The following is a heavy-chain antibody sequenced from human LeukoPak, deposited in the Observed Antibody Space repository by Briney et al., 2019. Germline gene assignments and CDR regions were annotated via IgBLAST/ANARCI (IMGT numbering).Heavy chain of an antibody. J-gene: IGHJ4*02. CDR1: GFTVSSSY. CDR2: IYSGGST. V-gene: IGHV3-53*01. CDR3: ARDRSNYHY. Sequence: PGGSLRLSCAASGFTVSSSYLSWVRQAPGKGLEWVSVIYSGGSTYYADSVKGRFTVSRDNSKNTLYLQMNSLRAEDTAVYYCARDRSNYHYWGQGTLVTVSS. D-gene: IGHD4-11*01.